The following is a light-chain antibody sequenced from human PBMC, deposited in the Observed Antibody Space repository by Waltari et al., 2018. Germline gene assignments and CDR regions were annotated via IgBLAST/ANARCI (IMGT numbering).Light chain of an antibody. Sequence: EIVLTQSPATLSLSPGERATLSFRASQSVGRYLAWYQQKPGQAPRLLIYDASIRATGIPDRCSGSGSGKDFSLTISRLEHEDCAGYYCQKYGSLPATFGQGTKVEIK. CDR2: DAS. J-gene: IGKJ1*01. CDR3: QKYGSLPAT. CDR1: QSVGRY. V-gene: IGKV3-20*01.